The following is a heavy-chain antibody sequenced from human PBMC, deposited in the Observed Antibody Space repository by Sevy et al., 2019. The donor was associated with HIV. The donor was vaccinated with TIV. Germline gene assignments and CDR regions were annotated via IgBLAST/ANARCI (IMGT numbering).Heavy chain of an antibody. CDR1: GFTFSTYT. Sequence: GGSLRLSCAASGFTFSTYTMNWVRQAPGKGLEWVSSISSSSNYIYYADSMKGRLTISRDNANNSLYLQMNSLRAKDTAVYYCARPYGSGSWEAFDIWGQGTMVTVSS. J-gene: IGHJ3*02. D-gene: IGHD3-10*01. CDR3: ARPYGSGSWEAFDI. CDR2: ISSSSNYI. V-gene: IGHV3-21*01.